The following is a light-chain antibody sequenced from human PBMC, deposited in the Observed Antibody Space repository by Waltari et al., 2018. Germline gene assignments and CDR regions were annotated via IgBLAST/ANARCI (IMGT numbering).Light chain of an antibody. CDR1: QAISSW. J-gene: IGKJ4*01. V-gene: IGKV1-12*01. CDR3: QQFENWPLT. CDR2: AAS. Sequence: DIQMTQSPSSVSASVGDRVTITCRASQAISSWLAWYQQKPGKAPKLLIYAASSLQSGVPSRFSGSGFGTDFTLTISSLQSGDFALYYCQQFENWPLTFGGGTKVEIK.